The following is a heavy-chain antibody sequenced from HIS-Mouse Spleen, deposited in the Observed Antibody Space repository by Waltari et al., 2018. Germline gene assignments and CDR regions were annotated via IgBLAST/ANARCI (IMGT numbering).Heavy chain of an antibody. J-gene: IGHJ4*02. CDR3: AKDLSGSYYNYFDY. Sequence: QVQLVESGGVVVQPGRSLRLSCAASGFTFSSYGMHCVRQAPGKGLEWVAVISYDGSNKYYADSVKGRFTISRDNSKNTLYLQMNSLRAEDTAVYYCAKDLSGSYYNYFDYWGQGTLVTVSS. D-gene: IGHD1-26*01. CDR2: ISYDGSNK. CDR1: GFTFSSYG. V-gene: IGHV3-30*18.